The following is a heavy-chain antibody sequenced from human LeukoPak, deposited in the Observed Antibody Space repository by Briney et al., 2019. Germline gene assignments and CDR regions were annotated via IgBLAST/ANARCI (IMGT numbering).Heavy chain of an antibody. J-gene: IGHJ4*02. CDR2: INHSGST. CDR1: GGSFSGYY. D-gene: IGHD3-10*01. Sequence: SETLSLTCAVYGGSFSGYYWSWIRQPPGKGLEWVGEINHSGSTNYNPSLKSRVTISVDTSKNQFSLKLSSVTAADTAVYYCARARMVQGVIGFDYWGQGTLVTVSS. V-gene: IGHV4-34*01. CDR3: ARARMVQGVIGFDY.